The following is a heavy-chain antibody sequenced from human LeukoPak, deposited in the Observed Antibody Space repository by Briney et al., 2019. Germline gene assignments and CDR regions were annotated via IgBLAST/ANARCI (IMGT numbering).Heavy chain of an antibody. J-gene: IGHJ6*03. CDR3: ARDPADYYYYMDV. Sequence: PSQTLSLTCTVSGGSTSSGGYYWSWIRQHPGKGLEWIGYIYYSGSTYYNPSLKSRVTISVDTSKNQFSLKLSSVTAADTAVYYCARDPADYYYYMDVWGKGTTVTVSS. CDR2: IYYSGST. CDR1: GGSTSSGGYY. V-gene: IGHV4-31*03. D-gene: IGHD6-25*01.